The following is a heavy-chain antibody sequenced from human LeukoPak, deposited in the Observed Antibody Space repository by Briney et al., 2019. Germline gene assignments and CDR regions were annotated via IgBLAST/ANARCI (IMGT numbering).Heavy chain of an antibody. CDR3: ARHDGRSGGTMGALDS. CDR1: GVSISSGSHH. Sequence: PSETLSLTCTVSGVSISSGSHHWGWFRQSPGKGLEWIGSIYDSRTIYYNPSLNSRVTISAVTSKNQFSLQLNSVTAADTAVYYCARHDGRSGGTMGALDSWGQGSLVTVSS. CDR2: IYDSRTI. V-gene: IGHV4-39*01. D-gene: IGHD4-23*01. J-gene: IGHJ4*02.